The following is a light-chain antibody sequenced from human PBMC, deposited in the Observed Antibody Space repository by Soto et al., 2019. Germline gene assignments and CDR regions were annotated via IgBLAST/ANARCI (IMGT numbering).Light chain of an antibody. CDR2: GTS. V-gene: IGKV3-20*01. J-gene: IGKJ1*01. CDR3: QHYGGAMWT. Sequence: EIVLTQSPGTLSLTPGEGATLSCRASQSVSTTSLAWYHQKPGQAPRLLNYGTSNRATGIPDRFSGSGSGTEFTLTINRLEPEDFSLYYCQHYGGAMWTFGQGTKVEVK. CDR1: QSVSTTS.